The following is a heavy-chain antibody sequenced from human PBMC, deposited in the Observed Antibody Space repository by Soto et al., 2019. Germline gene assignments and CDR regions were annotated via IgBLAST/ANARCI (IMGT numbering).Heavy chain of an antibody. CDR3: ASSSGWWSLDAFDI. J-gene: IGHJ3*02. Sequence: QVQLVQSGAEVKKPGASVKVSCKASGYTFTSYDINWVRQATGQGLEWMGWMNPNSGNTGYAQKFQGRVTMTRNTSTSTAYMERSSLRSEDTAVYYCASSSGWWSLDAFDIWGQGTMVTVSS. CDR1: GYTFTSYD. V-gene: IGHV1-8*01. D-gene: IGHD6-19*01. CDR2: MNPNSGNT.